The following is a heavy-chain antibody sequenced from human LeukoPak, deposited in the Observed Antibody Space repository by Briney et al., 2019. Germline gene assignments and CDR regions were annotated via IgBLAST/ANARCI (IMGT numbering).Heavy chain of an antibody. J-gene: IGHJ4*02. CDR1: GGSVSSGSHY. CDR2: IYYSGST. D-gene: IGHD6-19*01. CDR3: ARRWLVLDY. V-gene: IGHV4-61*01. Sequence: PSETLSLTCTVSGGSVSSGSHYWSWIRQPPGKGLEWIGYIYYSGSTNYNPSLKSRVTISVDTSKNQFSLKLSSVTAADTAVYYCARRWLVLDYWGQGTLVTVSS.